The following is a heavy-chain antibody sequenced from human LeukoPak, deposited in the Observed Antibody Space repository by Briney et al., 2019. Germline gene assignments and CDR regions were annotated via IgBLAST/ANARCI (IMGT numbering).Heavy chain of an antibody. CDR2: IYTTGST. V-gene: IGHV4-61*02. D-gene: IGHD2-15*01. CDR3: ARDREYCGAGRCGAYWFSP. CDR1: GGSISSGANY. J-gene: IGHJ5*02. Sequence: SETLSLTGTVSGGSISSGANYWSWIRQPAGKGLEWIGRIYTTGSTNHNPSLKSRVSISVDKSKNQISLQLSSVTAADTAVYYCARDREYCGAGRCGAYWFSPWGQGTLVTVSS.